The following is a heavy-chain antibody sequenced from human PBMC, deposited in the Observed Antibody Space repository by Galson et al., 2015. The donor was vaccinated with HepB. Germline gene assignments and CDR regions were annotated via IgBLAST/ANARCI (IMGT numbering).Heavy chain of an antibody. V-gene: IGHV3-49*04. Sequence: SLRLSCAASGFTFGDYAMSWVRQAPGKGLEWVGFIRSKAYGGTTEYAASVKGRFTISRDDSKSIAYLQMNSLKTEDTAVYYCTRAFEGFLATVTPAPFPWGQGTLVTVSS. CDR3: TRAFEGFLATVTPAPFP. J-gene: IGHJ5*02. CDR2: IRSKAYGGTT. CDR1: GFTFGDYA. D-gene: IGHD4-11*01.